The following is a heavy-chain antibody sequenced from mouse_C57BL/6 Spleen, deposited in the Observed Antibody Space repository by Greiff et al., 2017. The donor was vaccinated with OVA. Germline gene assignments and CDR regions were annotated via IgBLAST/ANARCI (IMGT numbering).Heavy chain of an antibody. V-gene: IGHV1-80*01. D-gene: IGHD1-1*01. CDR2: IYPGDGDT. J-gene: IGHJ1*03. CDR1: GYAFSSYW. CDR3: ARTVITTVVADWYFDV. Sequence: QVQLKESGAELVKPGASVKISCKASGYAFSSYWMNWVKQRPGKGLEWIGQIYPGDGDTNYNGKFKGKATLTADKSSSTAYMQLSSLTSEDSAVYSCARTVITTVVADWYFDVWGTGTTVTVSS.